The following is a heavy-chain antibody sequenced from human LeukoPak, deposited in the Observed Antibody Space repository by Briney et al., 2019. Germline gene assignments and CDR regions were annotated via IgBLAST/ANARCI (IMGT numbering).Heavy chain of an antibody. V-gene: IGHV4-59*12. CDR2: IYYSGST. D-gene: IGHD4-17*01. CDR1: GGSISSYY. Sequence: SETLSLTCTVSGGSISSYYWSWIRQPPGKGLEWIGYIYYSGSTNYNPSLESRVTISVDTSKNQFSLKLSSVTAADTAVYYCARETVTTHAFDIWGQGTMVTVSS. CDR3: ARETVTTHAFDI. J-gene: IGHJ3*02.